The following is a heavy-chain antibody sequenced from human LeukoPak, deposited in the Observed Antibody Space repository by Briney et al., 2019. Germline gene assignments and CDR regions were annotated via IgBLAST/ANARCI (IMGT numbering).Heavy chain of an antibody. CDR1: GFTFSSLW. V-gene: IGHV3-7*01. CDR2: INQDGGTT. J-gene: IGHJ6*03. CDR3: TKDRQGPNQYHMDV. Sequence: GGSLRFSCAASGFTFSSLWMSWVRQAPGRGPEWVANINQDGGTTYYVASVKGRFTISRDNAKNSLSLQMSSLRAEDTAVYYCTKDRQGPNQYHMDVWGKGTTVTVS.